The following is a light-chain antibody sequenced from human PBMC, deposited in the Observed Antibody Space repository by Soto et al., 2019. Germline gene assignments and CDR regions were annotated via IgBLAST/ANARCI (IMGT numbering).Light chain of an antibody. CDR3: QQRSSGVT. CDR1: QSVSIY. CDR2: DAS. V-gene: IGKV3-11*01. Sequence: EIVLTQSPPTLSLSPGEIATLSCRASQSVSIYLAWYQQKPGQAPRLLIYDASKSATGIPARFSGSGSGTDFTLTISSLEPEDFAVYYCQQRSSGVTFGQGTRLEIK. J-gene: IGKJ5*01.